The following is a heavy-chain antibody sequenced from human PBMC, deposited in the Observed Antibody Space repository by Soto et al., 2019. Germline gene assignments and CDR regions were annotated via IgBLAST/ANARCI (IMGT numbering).Heavy chain of an antibody. V-gene: IGHV3-23*01. J-gene: IGHJ3*01. Sequence: EVSLLESGGGLIQPGGSLRLSCAASGFNFSSYAMNWVRQAPGKGLEWVSSISGRGGNVYYADSVKGRFTISRDPSSDILYLQMDALSADDTAVYYCATWHEREHAFDVWGQGTTVTISS. CDR2: ISGRGGNV. CDR1: GFNFSSYA. D-gene: IGHD1-1*01. CDR3: ATWHEREHAFDV.